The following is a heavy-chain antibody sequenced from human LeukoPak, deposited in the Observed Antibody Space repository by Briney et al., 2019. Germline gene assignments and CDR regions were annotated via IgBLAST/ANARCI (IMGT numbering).Heavy chain of an antibody. CDR1: GGSISSSSYY. J-gene: IGHJ4*02. Sequence: SETLSLACTVSGGSISSSSYYWAWIRQPPGKGLEWIGSIYYSGSTYYNPSLQSRVTISVDTSKNQFSLNLSSVTAADTAVFYCARGHGYFDYWGQGTLVTVSS. CDR2: IYYSGST. V-gene: IGHV4-39*01. CDR3: ARGHGYFDY.